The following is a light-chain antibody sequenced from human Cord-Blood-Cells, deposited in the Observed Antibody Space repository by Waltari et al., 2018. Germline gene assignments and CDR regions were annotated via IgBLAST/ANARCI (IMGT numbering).Light chain of an antibody. CDR3: ETWDSNTVV. J-gene: IGLJ2*01. V-gene: IGLV4-60*02. CDR1: RGPSTYI. CDR2: LEGSGSY. Sequence: QPVLTQSSSASASLGSSVKLTCTLTRGPSTYIIAWHQQQPGKAPRYLMKLEGSGSYNKGSGVPDRFSGSSSGADRYLTISNLQFEDEADYYCETWDSNTVVFGGGTKLTVL.